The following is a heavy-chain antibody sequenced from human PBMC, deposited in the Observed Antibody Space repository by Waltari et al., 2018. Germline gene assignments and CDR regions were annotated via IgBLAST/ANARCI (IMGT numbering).Heavy chain of an antibody. Sequence: LVQSGAAVKKPGASVKVSCTCSGYIFSNYGITWVRQAPGQGFEWRGWIYGYDGNTKYEQKFQDRVTLTTDTSTSTAYMELRSLRSDDTAVYFCARDDVDSSNFGGFWGQGTLVTVSS. J-gene: IGHJ4*02. CDR3: ARDDVDSSNFGGF. CDR2: IYGYDGNT. D-gene: IGHD3-3*02. V-gene: IGHV1-18*04. CDR1: GYIFSNYG.